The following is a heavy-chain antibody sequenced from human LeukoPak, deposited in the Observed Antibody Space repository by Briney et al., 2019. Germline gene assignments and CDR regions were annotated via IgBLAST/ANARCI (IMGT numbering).Heavy chain of an antibody. J-gene: IGHJ6*03. CDR1: GGTFSSYA. CDR3: ARGLAPYSYEYSGHDPYYYYNMDV. Sequence: SVKVSCKASGGTFSSYAISWVRQAPGQGLEWMGGIIPIFGTANYAQKFQGRVTITADESTSTAYMELSSLRSEDTAVYYCARGLAPYSYEYSGHDPYYYYNMDVWGKGTTVTISS. CDR2: IIPIFGTA. D-gene: IGHD3-22*01. V-gene: IGHV1-69*13.